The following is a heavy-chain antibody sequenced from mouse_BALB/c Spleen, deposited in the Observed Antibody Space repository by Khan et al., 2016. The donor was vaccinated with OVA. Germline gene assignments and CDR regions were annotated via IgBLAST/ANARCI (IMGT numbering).Heavy chain of an antibody. V-gene: IGHV2-2*02. CDR2: IWSSGST. CDR1: GFSLTSYG. CDR3: ARNRNGYFDY. D-gene: IGHD1-1*02. Sequence: QVQLKQSGPGLVQPSQSLSITCTVSGFSLTSYGVHWVRQSPGKGLEWLGIIWSSGSTDYNATFISRLSISKDNSKSQVFCKMNSLQANDTARYYCARNRNGYFDYWGQGTTLTVSS. J-gene: IGHJ2*01.